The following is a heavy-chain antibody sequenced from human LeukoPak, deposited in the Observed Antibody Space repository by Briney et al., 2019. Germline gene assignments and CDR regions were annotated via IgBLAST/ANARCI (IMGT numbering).Heavy chain of an antibody. J-gene: IGHJ4*02. D-gene: IGHD2-15*01. CDR3: ARVSRTSGGSHDY. CDR1: GFTFATYG. Sequence: PGGSLRLSCAASGFTFATYGIHWVRQAPGKGLEWVAFIGYDGNNKYYADSVKGRFTISRDNSKNMLYLQMNSLRAEDTAVYYCARVSRTSGGSHDYWGQGTLVTVSS. V-gene: IGHV3-30*02. CDR2: IGYDGNNK.